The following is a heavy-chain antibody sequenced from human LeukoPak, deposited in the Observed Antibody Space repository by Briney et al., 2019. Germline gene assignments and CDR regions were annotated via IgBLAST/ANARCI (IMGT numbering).Heavy chain of an antibody. CDR1: GYIFTSYG. Sequence: ASVKVSCKAPGYIFTSYGISWVRQAPGQGLEWMGWISAYNGNTNYAQKLQGRVTMTTDTSTSTAYMELRSLRSDDTAVYYCARDAWAADSSGYSSGPFDYWGQGTLVTVSS. J-gene: IGHJ4*02. V-gene: IGHV1-18*01. CDR3: ARDAWAADSSGYSSGPFDY. D-gene: IGHD3-22*01. CDR2: ISAYNGNT.